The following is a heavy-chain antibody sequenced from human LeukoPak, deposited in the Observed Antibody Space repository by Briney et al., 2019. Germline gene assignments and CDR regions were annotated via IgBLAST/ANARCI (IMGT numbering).Heavy chain of an antibody. V-gene: IGHV4-34*01. CDR2: INHSGST. Sequence: NPSETLSLTCAVYGGSFSGYYWSWIRQPPGKGLEWIEEINHSGSTNYNPSLKSRVTISVDTSKNQFSLNLSSVTAADTAVYYCARGTTVTTFGWFDPWGQGTLVTVSS. CDR3: ARGTTVTTFGWFDP. D-gene: IGHD4-11*01. J-gene: IGHJ5*02. CDR1: GGSFSGYY.